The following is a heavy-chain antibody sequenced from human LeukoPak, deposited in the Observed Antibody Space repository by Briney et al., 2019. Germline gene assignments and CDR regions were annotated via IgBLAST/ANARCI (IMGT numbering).Heavy chain of an antibody. CDR2: ISSSSYI. Sequence: GGSLRLSCAASGFTFSSYSMNWVRQAPGKGLEWVSCISSSSYIYYADSVKGRFTISRDNAKNSLYLQMNSLRAEDTAVYYCARHVRPLDSMVQGLINYWGQGTLVTVSS. CDR3: ARHVRPLDSMVQGLINY. CDR1: GFTFSSYS. V-gene: IGHV3-21*04. D-gene: IGHD3-10*01. J-gene: IGHJ4*02.